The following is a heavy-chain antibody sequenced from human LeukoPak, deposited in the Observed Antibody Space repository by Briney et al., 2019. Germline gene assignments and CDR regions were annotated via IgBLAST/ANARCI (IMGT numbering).Heavy chain of an antibody. Sequence: PPETLSLTCTVSGGSISSHYWSWIRQPPRKGLERIGYIYYSGSPTYNPSLKSRVTISVDTSKNQFSLKLSSVTAADTAVYYCARTDGSGWYWYFDLWGRGTLVTVSS. CDR1: GGSISSHY. V-gene: IGHV4-59*08. J-gene: IGHJ2*01. D-gene: IGHD6-19*01. CDR3: ARTDGSGWYWYFDL. CDR2: IYYSGSP.